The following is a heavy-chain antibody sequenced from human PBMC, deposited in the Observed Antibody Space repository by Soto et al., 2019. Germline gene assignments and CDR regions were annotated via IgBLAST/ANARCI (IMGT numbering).Heavy chain of an antibody. Sequence: ASVKVSCKASGGTFSSYAISWVRQAPGQGLEWMGGIIPIFGTANYAQKFQGRVTITADESTSTAYMELSSLRSEDTAVYYCASRLLPADIGYYSYGMDVWGQGTTVTVSS. CDR2: IIPIFGTA. CDR3: ASRLLPADIGYYSYGMDV. D-gene: IGHD2-2*02. CDR1: GGTFSSYA. V-gene: IGHV1-69*13. J-gene: IGHJ6*02.